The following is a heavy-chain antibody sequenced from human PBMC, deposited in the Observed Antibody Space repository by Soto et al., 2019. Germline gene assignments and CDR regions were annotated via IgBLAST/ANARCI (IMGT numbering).Heavy chain of an antibody. CDR3: ARDKDYGDYGEGRYYYGMDV. J-gene: IGHJ6*02. V-gene: IGHV3-7*03. CDR1: GFTFSSYW. Sequence: PGGSLRLSCAAPGFTFSSYWMSWVRQAPGKGLEWVANIKQDGSEKYYVDSVKGRFTISRDNAKNSLYLQMNSLRAEDTAVYYCARDKDYGDYGEGRYYYGMDVWGQGTTVTVSS. D-gene: IGHD4-17*01. CDR2: IKQDGSEK.